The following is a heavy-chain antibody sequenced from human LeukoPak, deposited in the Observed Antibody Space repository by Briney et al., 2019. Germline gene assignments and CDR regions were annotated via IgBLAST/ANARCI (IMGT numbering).Heavy chain of an antibody. J-gene: IGHJ2*01. CDR2: INHSGST. CDR3: ARGLTVATINWYFDL. D-gene: IGHD5-12*01. CDR1: GGSFSGYY. V-gene: IGHV4-34*01. Sequence: SETLSLTCAVYGGSFSGYYWSWIRQPPGKGLEWIGEINHSGSTNYNPSLKSRVTISVDTSKNQFSLKLSSVTAADTAVYYCARGLTVATINWYFDLWGRGSLVTVSS.